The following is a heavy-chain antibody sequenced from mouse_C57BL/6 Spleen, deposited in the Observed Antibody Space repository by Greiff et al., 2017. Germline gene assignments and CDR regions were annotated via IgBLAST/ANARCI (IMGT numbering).Heavy chain of an antibody. CDR2: ISYDGSN. CDR1: GYSITSGYY. V-gene: IGHV3-6*01. CDR3: ANYYGSSYEGDAMDY. J-gene: IGHJ4*01. Sequence: VQLQQSGPGLVKPSQSLSLTCSVTGYSITSGYYWNWIRQFPGNKLEWMGYISYDGSNNYNPSLKNRISITRDTSKNQFFLKLNSVTTEDTATYYCANYYGSSYEGDAMDYWGQGTSVTVSS. D-gene: IGHD1-1*01.